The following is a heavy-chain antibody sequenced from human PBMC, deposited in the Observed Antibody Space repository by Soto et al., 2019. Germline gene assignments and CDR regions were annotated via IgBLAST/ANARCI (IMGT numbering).Heavy chain of an antibody. J-gene: IGHJ4*02. Sequence: SETLSLSCTVSGGSISGYYWSWIRQPPGKRLEWIGYIDYYGSTNYNPSLKSRVTISVDTSKNQFSLKLTSVTAADTAVYYCARDKIPGLIDYWGQGTLVTVSS. D-gene: IGHD2-21*01. CDR3: ARDKIPGLIDY. V-gene: IGHV4-59*12. CDR1: GGSISGYY. CDR2: IDYYGST.